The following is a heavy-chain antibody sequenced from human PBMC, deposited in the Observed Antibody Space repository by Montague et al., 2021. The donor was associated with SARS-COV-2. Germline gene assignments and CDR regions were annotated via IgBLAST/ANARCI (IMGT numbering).Heavy chain of an antibody. D-gene: IGHD2-2*02. CDR2: ISQSGNT. V-gene: IGHV4-34*01. J-gene: IGHJ6*02. Sequence: SEALSLTSAVSGGSFSRYYWSWIRQPRGKGLEWIGEISQSGNTKYNPSCQSRVSISLDTSRNQFSLKVSSVTAADTAIYYCARLGDGIVPSPILGLGPYYSFYCMDVWCQGTTVTVSS. CDR1: GGSFSRYY. CDR3: ARLGDGIVPSPILGLGPYYSFYCMDV.